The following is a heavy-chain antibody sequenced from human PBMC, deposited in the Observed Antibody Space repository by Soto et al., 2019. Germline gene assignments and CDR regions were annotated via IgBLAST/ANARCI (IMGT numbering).Heavy chain of an antibody. CDR2: ISYDGSNK. CDR1: GFTFSSYA. V-gene: IGHV3-30-3*01. D-gene: IGHD4-17*01. J-gene: IGHJ4*02. CDR3: AREGYGDYGDY. Sequence: QVQLVESGGGMVQPGRSLRLSCAASGFTFSSYAMHWVRQAPGKGLEWVAVISYDGSNKYYADSVKGRFTISRDNSKNTLYLQMNSLRAEDTAVYYCAREGYGDYGDYWGQGTLVTVSS.